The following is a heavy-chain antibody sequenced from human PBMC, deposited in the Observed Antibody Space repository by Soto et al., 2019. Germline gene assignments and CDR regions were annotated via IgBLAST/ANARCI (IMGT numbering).Heavy chain of an antibody. D-gene: IGHD6-13*01. J-gene: IGHJ6*02. CDR1: GFTFSSYE. CDR2: ISSSGSTI. Sequence: GGSLRLSCATSGFTFSSYEMNWVRQAPGKGLEWVSYISSSGSTIYYADSVKGRFTISRDNAKNSLYLQMDSLRAEDTAVYYCARDQEAGSFFPYYYGMDVWGQGTTVTVYS. V-gene: IGHV3-48*03. CDR3: ARDQEAGSFFPYYYGMDV.